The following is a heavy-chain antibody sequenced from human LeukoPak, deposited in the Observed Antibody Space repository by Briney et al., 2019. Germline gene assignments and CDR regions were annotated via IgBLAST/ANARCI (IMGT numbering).Heavy chain of an antibody. CDR3: TTDGWYSSSVDY. V-gene: IGHV3-15*01. Sequence: GGSLRLSCAASGFTVSDSYMSWVPQAPGKGLEWVGRIKSKTDGGTTDYAAPVKGRFTISRDDSKNTLYLQMNSLKTEDTAVYYCTTDGWYSSSVDYWGQGTLVTVSS. D-gene: IGHD6-13*01. J-gene: IGHJ4*02. CDR2: IKSKTDGGTT. CDR1: GFTVSDSY.